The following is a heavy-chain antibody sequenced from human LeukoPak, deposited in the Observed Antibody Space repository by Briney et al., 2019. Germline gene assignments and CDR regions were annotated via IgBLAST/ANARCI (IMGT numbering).Heavy chain of an antibody. J-gene: IGHJ6*03. CDR1: GGTFSSYA. V-gene: IGHV1-69*05. Sequence: SVKVSCKASGGTFSSYAISWVRQAPGQGLEWMGRIIPIFGTANYAQKFQGRVTITTDESTSTAYMELSSLRSEDTAVYYCARDYDILTGPNPKYYYYCMDVWGKGTTVTVSS. D-gene: IGHD3-9*01. CDR3: ARDYDILTGPNPKYYYYCMDV. CDR2: IIPIFGTA.